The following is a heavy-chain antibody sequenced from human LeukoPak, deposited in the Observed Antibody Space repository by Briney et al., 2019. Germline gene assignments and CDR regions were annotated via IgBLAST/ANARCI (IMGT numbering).Heavy chain of an antibody. D-gene: IGHD3-22*01. Sequence: GASVKVSCKASGYTFTSYGISWVQQAPGQGLEWMGWISAYNGNTNYAQKLQGRVTMTTDTSTSTAYMELRSLRSDDTAVYYCARSDPMYYDSSGDLGGAHWFDPWGQGTLVTVSS. CDR3: ARSDPMYYDSSGDLGGAHWFDP. CDR1: GYTFTSYG. CDR2: ISAYNGNT. J-gene: IGHJ5*02. V-gene: IGHV1-18*01.